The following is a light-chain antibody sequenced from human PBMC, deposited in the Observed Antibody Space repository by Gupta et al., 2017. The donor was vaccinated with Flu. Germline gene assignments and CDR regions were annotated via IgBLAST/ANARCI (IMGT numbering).Light chain of an antibody. CDR1: SGHSDFI. J-gene: IGLJ2*01. CDR3: ETWGSNTRV. CDR2: LEDSGTY. V-gene: IGLV4-60*03. Sequence: QPVVTQSSSASASLGSTVRLICTVTSGHSDFIVTWHQQHPGKAPRFLMKLEDSGTYTKGSGVPDRFSVSISGADHYLTISNVQSEDEADYYCETWGSNTRVFGGGTTLTGL.